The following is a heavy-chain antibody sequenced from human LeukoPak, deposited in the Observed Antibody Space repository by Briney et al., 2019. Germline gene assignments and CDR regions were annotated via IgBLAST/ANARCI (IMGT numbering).Heavy chain of an antibody. V-gene: IGHV3-7*01. J-gene: IGHJ6*03. D-gene: IGHD2-2*01. CDR1: GFNFRNYW. CDR3: ARRFGRYQYYFMDV. Sequence: NPGGSLRLSCAASGFNFRNYWMSWVRHAPGKGREGVANINQDGSEKHFVDSVKGRFTISRDNARNSLFLQMSSLRAEDTAVYYCARRFGRYQYYFMDVWGKGTTVTVSS. CDR2: INQDGSEK.